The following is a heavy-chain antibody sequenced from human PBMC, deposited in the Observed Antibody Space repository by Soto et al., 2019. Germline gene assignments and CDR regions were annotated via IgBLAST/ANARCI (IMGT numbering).Heavy chain of an antibody. V-gene: IGHV1-46*01. J-gene: IGHJ6*03. D-gene: IGHD3-9*01. Sequence: GGSVKVSCKASGYTFTSYYMHWVRQAPGQGLEWMGIINPSGGSTSYAQKFQGRVTMTRDTSTSTVYMELSRLRSDDTAVYYCARGGLTRYFDWLSFYYYYYMDVWGKGTTVTVSS. CDR3: ARGGLTRYFDWLSFYYYYYMDV. CDR2: INPSGGST. CDR1: GYTFTSYY.